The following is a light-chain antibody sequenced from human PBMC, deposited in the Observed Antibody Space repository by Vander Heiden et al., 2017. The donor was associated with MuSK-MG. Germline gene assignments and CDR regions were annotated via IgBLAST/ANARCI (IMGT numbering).Light chain of an antibody. CDR2: GAS. J-gene: IGKJ1*01. V-gene: IGKV3-15*01. CDR1: QTVGSN. Sequence: EVVMTQSPATLSVSPGERVTLSCRASQTVGSNLAWYQQKHGQAPRLRIYGASTRATGIPARFSGSGYGREFTLTISSLQSGDFALYYCQQYDNWPPWTFGQGTKVEIK. CDR3: QQYDNWPPWT.